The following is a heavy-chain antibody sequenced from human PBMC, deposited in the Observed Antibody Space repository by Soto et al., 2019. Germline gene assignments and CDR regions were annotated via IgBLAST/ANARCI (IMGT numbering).Heavy chain of an antibody. D-gene: IGHD3-22*01. CDR2: INVGNGNT. Sequence: ASVKVSCKASGYTFTGYYMHWVRQAPGQGLEWMGWINVGNGNTKYSQKFQGRVTITRDTSASTAHMELSSLRSEDTAVYYCAYDSSGYLDYWGQGTLVTVSS. J-gene: IGHJ4*02. V-gene: IGHV1-3*01. CDR1: GYTFTGYY. CDR3: AYDSSGYLDY.